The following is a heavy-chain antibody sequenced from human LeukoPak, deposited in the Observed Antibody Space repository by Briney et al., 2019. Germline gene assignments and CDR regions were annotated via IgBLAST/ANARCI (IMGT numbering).Heavy chain of an antibody. J-gene: IGHJ4*02. CDR1: GYTFTSYG. V-gene: IGHV1-18*01. Sequence: GASVTVSCKASGYTFTSYGISWVRQAPGQGLEWMGWISAYNGNTNYAQKLQGRVTMTTDTSTSTAYRELRSLRSDDTAVSYCARDIVGATPTDYWGQGTLVTVSS. CDR3: ARDIVGATPTDY. D-gene: IGHD1-26*01. CDR2: ISAYNGNT.